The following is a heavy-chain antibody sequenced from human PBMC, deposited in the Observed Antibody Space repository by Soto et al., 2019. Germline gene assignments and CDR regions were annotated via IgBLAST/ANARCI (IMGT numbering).Heavy chain of an antibody. J-gene: IGHJ6*02. V-gene: IGHV3-74*01. D-gene: IGHD4-17*01. CDR3: ARDWGHSGADYHYYAMDV. CDR1: ELTLSSYW. Sequence: DVQLVESGGDIVQPGGSLRLSCVASELTLSSYWMHWVRQAPGKGLVWVSQISSDGSRTNYADSVKGRFTISRDNAKNTSKLQKNRLGGEDTAVYYCARDWGHSGADYHYYAMDVWGQGTTVTGSS. CDR2: ISSDGSRT.